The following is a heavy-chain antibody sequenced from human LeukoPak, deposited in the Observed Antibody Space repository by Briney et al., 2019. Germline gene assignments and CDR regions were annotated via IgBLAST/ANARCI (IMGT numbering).Heavy chain of an antibody. CDR1: GESFSDYY. CDR2: INHSGRT. CDR3: ARAQVLWFGKFSVPQSFYH. D-gene: IGHD3-10*01. Sequence: PSETLSLTCAVSGESFSDYYWTWIRQSPLKGLEWIGEINHSGRTYYNPSLKSRVTISVDTSKNQFSLMLTSMTAADAAVYYCARAQVLWFGKFSVPQSFYHWGQGTLVTVSS. J-gene: IGHJ4*02. V-gene: IGHV4-34*01.